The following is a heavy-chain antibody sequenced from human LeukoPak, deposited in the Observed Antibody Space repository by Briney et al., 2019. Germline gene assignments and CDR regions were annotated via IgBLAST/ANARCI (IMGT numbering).Heavy chain of an antibody. CDR2: ISYDGSNK. J-gene: IGHJ4*02. V-gene: IGHV3-30-3*01. CDR1: GFTFSSYA. CDR3: ARERIVGATWRLTDY. D-gene: IGHD1-26*01. Sequence: GGSLRLSCAASGFTFSSYAMHWVRQAPGKGLEWVAVISYDGSNKYYADSVKGRFTISRDNSKNTLYLQMNSLRAEDTAVYYCARERIVGATWRLTDYWGQGTLVTVSS.